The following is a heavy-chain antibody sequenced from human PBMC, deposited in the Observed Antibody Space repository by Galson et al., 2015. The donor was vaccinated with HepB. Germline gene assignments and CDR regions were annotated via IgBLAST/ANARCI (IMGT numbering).Heavy chain of an antibody. CDR1: GFTFSSYG. J-gene: IGHJ6*02. CDR2: IWYDGSNK. CDR3: ATCSSTSCHHSYYYYYGMDV. Sequence: SLRLSCAASGFTFSSYGMHWVRQAPGKGLEWVAVIWYDGSNKYYADSVKGRFTISRGNSKNTLYLQMNSLRAEDTAVYYCATCSSTSCHHSYYYYYGMDVWGQGTTVTVSS. D-gene: IGHD2-2*01. V-gene: IGHV3-33*01.